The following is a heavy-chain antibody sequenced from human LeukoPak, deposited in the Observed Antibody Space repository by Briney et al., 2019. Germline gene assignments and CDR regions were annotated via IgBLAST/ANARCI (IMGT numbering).Heavy chain of an antibody. CDR1: GFTFTTYA. Sequence: GGSLRLSCATSGFTFTTYAMQWVRQAPGKGLEWVAVISSDGNKKNYADSVKGRFTISKDSSKNTLYLQMNTLRAEDTALYYCARDVGRDTITAEIEYWGQGTLVTVSS. CDR2: ISSDGNKK. J-gene: IGHJ4*02. V-gene: IGHV3-30-3*01. D-gene: IGHD4-11*01. CDR3: ARDVGRDTITAEIEY.